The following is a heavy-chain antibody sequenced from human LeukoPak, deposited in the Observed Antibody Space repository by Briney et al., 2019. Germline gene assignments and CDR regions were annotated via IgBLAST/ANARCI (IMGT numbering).Heavy chain of an antibody. CDR3: ARDALRFLEWLPTYYYYYMDV. Sequence: ASVKVSCKASGYTFTGYYMHWVRQAPGQGLEWMGWINPNSGGTNYAQKFQGRVTMTRDTSISTAYMELSRLRSDDTAVYYCARDALRFLEWLPTYYYYYMDVWGKGTTVTVSS. D-gene: IGHD3-3*01. V-gene: IGHV1-2*02. CDR2: INPNSGGT. J-gene: IGHJ6*03. CDR1: GYTFTGYY.